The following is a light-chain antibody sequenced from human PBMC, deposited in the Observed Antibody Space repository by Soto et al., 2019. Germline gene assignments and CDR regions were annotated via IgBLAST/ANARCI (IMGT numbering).Light chain of an antibody. CDR1: SSNIGSNT. Sequence: QSVLSQPPSASGTPGQRVTISCSGSSSNIGSNTVNWYQQLPGTAPKLLIYSNNRRPSGVPDRFSGSKSGTSASLAISGLQSEDEADYYRAAWDDSLKGVFGTGTKVTVL. J-gene: IGLJ1*01. CDR3: AAWDDSLKGV. CDR2: SNN. V-gene: IGLV1-44*01.